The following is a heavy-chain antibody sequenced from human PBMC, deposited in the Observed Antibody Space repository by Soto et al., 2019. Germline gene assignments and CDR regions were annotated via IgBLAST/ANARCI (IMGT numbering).Heavy chain of an antibody. J-gene: IGHJ4*02. CDR2: IDGSGTTK. V-gene: IGHV3-48*03. D-gene: IGHD3-10*01. CDR1: GFTFNDFE. Sequence: PGGSLRLSCGVSGFTFNDFEMNWVRQAPGKGLEWLAYIDGSGTTKKYADSVRGRFTISRDNPNNALFLPMSSVSAADTAIYDCARGFGAVNYWGQGTLVSVSS. CDR3: ARGFGAVNY.